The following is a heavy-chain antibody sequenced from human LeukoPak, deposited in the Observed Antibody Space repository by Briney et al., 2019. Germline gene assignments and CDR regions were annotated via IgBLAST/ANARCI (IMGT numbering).Heavy chain of an antibody. D-gene: IGHD2-21*02. J-gene: IGHJ6*02. CDR2: IIPILGIA. CDR3: ARAAYCGGDCYPDYYYYYGMDV. V-gene: IGHV1-69*04. Sequence: SVKVSCKASGYTFTSYDINWVRQAPGQGLEWMGRIIPILGIANYAQKFQGRVTITADKSTSTAYMELSSLRSEDTAVYYCARAAYCGGDCYPDYYYYYGMDVWGQGTTVTVSS. CDR1: GYTFTSYD.